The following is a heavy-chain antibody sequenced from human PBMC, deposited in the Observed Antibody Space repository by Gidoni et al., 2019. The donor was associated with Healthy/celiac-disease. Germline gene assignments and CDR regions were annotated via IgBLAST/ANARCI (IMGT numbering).Heavy chain of an antibody. V-gene: IGHV2-26*01. J-gene: IGHJ5*02. CDR1: GFSLSNARMG. CDR2: IFSNDEK. CDR3: ARLSSGWYDSWFDP. D-gene: IGHD6-19*01. Sequence: QVTLKASGPVLVKPTETLTLTCTVSGFSLSNARMGVSWIRQPPGKALEWLAHIFSNDEKSYSTSLTSRLTISKDTSKSQVVLTMTNMDPVDTATYSCARLSSGWYDSWFDPWGQGTLVTVSS.